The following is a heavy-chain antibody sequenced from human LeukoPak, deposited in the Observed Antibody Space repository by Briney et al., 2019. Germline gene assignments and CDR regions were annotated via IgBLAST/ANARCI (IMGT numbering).Heavy chain of an antibody. J-gene: IGHJ4*02. CDR1: GGSISSYY. V-gene: IGHV4-34*01. CDR3: ARVGYSSSWYYFDY. D-gene: IGHD6-13*01. CDR2: INHSGSI. Sequence: SETLSLTCTVSGGSISSYYWSWVRQPPGKGLEWIGEINHSGSINYNPSLKSRVTISVDTSKNQFSLKLSSVTAADTAVYYCARVGYSSSWYYFDYWGQGTLVTVSS.